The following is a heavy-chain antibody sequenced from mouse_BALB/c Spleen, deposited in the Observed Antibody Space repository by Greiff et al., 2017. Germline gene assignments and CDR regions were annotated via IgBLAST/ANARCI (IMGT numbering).Heavy chain of an antibody. V-gene: IGHV1S29*02. CDR1: GYTFTDYN. CDR2: IYPYNGGT. D-gene: IGHD1-1*02. J-gene: IGHJ3*01. Sequence: VQLQQSGPELVKPGASVKISCKASGYTFTDYNMPWVKQSHGRSLEWIGYIYPYNGGTGYNQKFKSKATLTVDNSSSTAYMELRSLTSEDSAVYYCARGGWNQAWFAYWGQGTLVTVSA. CDR3: ARGGWNQAWFAY.